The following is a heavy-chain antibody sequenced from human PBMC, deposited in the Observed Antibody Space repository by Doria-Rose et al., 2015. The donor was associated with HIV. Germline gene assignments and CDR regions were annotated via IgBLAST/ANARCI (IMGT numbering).Heavy chain of an antibody. CDR1: GVSLSSPGMG. D-gene: IGHD6-13*01. J-gene: IGHJ4*02. CDR3: ARIKSSRWYHKYYFDF. Sequence: SGPVLVKPTETLTLTCTVSGVSLSSPGMGVSWIRQPSGKALEWLANIFSDDDRSYKPSLKSRLTIARATAKSQVVLTMTDMDPVDTATYYCARIKSSRWYHKYYFDFWGQGTLVIASA. V-gene: IGHV2-26*01. CDR2: IFSDDDR.